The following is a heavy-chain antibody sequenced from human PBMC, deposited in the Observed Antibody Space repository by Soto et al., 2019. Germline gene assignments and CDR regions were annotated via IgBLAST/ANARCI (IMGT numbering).Heavy chain of an antibody. Sequence: QVQLQQSGPGLVKPSETLSLTCTVSSGPSRSHNWGWIRQPPGGGLEWIGYIYHTGDTSYNPSLRSRVTISADTSTNHISLTLRSVTAADTAVYYCVRQGIGDLHGLVDVWGQGTRVSVSS. CDR2: IYHTGDT. D-gene: IGHD3-10*01. CDR3: VRQGIGDLHGLVDV. CDR1: SGPSRSHN. J-gene: IGHJ6*02. V-gene: IGHV4-59*08.